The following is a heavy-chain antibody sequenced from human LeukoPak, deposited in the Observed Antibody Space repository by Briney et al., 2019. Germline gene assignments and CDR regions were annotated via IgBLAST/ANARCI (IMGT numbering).Heavy chain of an antibody. CDR1: GLTFSSYE. V-gene: IGHV3-48*01. D-gene: IGHD2-15*01. CDR3: ARDFLEDTL. J-gene: IGHJ4*02. CDR2: ISSSSSTR. Sequence: GGSLRLSCAASGLTFSSYEMNWVGEAPGKGVEGVSYISSSSSTRYYADSVRGRFTISRDNAKNSLYLQMNSLRAEDTAVYYCARDFLEDTLWGQGTLVTVSS.